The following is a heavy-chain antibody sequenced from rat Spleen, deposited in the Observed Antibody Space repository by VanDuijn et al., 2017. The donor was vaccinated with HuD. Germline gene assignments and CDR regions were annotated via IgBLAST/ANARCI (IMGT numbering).Heavy chain of an antibody. CDR1: GFTFSNYY. CDR3: ATDTFYDGTYYPGGFDY. V-gene: IGHV5-25*01. Sequence: EVQLVESDGGLVQPGRSLKLSCAVSGFTFSNYYMAWVRQAPTKGLEWVASISTGGDNTYYRDSVKGRFTISRDNAKSTLYLQLDSLRSEDTATYYCATDTFYDGTYYPGGFDYWGQGVMVTVSS. J-gene: IGHJ2*01. CDR2: ISTGGDNT. D-gene: IGHD1-12*02.